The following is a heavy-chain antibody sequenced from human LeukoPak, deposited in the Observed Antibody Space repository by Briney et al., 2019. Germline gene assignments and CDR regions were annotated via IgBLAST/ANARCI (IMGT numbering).Heavy chain of an antibody. V-gene: IGHV3-23*01. CDR3: AKDLLRLRLGELSYLDY. Sequence: GGSLRLSCAASGFTFTSYVMSWVRQAPGKGLEWVSVISGSGSSTDYADSVKGRFTISRDNSKNTLYLQMNSLRAEDTAVYYCAKDLLRLRLGELSYLDYWGQGTLVTVSS. CDR1: GFTFTSYV. J-gene: IGHJ4*02. D-gene: IGHD3-16*02. CDR2: ISGSGSST.